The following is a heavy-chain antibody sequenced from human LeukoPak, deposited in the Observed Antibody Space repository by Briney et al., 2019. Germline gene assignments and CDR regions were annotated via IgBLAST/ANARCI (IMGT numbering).Heavy chain of an antibody. D-gene: IGHD1-1*01. J-gene: IGHJ4*02. CDR2: ISSSSSYI. CDR3: AREYTGRGFDY. CDR1: GFTFSSYT. V-gene: IGHV3-21*01. Sequence: GGSLRLSCAASGFTFSSYTMNWVRQAPGKGLEWVSSISSSSSYIYYADSMKGRFTISRDNAKNSVYLQMNSLRAEDTAVYYCAREYTGRGFDYWGQGTLVTVSS.